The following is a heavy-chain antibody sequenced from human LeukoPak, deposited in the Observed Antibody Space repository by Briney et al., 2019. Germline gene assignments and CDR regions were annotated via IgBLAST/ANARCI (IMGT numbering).Heavy chain of an antibody. D-gene: IGHD3-22*01. V-gene: IGHV3-23*01. J-gene: IGHJ4*02. CDR2: ISGSGSST. Sequence: GSLRLSCAASGFTFSTYAMSWVRQAPGKGLEWVSAISGSGSSTNYAVSVKGRVTVSRDNSKSTLYLQMNSLRAEDTAVYYCAKSSYYDSSGYYREYYFDYWGQGTLVTVSS. CDR1: GFTFSTYA. CDR3: AKSSYYDSSGYYREYYFDY.